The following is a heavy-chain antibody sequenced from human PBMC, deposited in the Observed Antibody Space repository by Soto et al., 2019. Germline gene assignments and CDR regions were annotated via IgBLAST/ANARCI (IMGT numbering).Heavy chain of an antibody. Sequence: ASVKVSCKASGYTFTSYGISWVRQAPGQGLEWMGWISAYNGNTNYAQKHQGKVTMTTVISTSTAYMELRSLSSDDTAVYYCARGSTVSPLFFDYWGQGTLVTVSS. CDR3: ARGSTVSPLFFDY. CDR1: GYTFTSYG. V-gene: IGHV1-18*01. D-gene: IGHD4-4*01. CDR2: ISAYNGNT. J-gene: IGHJ4*02.